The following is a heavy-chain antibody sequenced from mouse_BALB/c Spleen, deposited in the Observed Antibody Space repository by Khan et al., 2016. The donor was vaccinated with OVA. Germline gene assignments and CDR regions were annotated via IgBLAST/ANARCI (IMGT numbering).Heavy chain of an antibody. CDR3: ARPITTATKFAY. V-gene: IGHV1-7*01. Sequence: VQLQQSGAELAKPGASVKMSCKASGYTFTSYWMHWVKQRPGQGLEWIGYINPSTGYTEYNQKFKDKATLTADKSSSTAYMQLSSLTSEDSAVYYCARPITTATKFAYWGQGTLVTVSA. CDR1: GYTFTSYW. CDR2: INPSTGYT. D-gene: IGHD1-2*01. J-gene: IGHJ3*01.